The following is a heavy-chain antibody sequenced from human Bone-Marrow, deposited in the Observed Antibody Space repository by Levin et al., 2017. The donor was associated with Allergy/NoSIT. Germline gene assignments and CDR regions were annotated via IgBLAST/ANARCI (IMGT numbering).Heavy chain of an antibody. J-gene: IGHJ6*02. D-gene: IGHD2-2*02. Sequence: ASVKVSCKASGGTFSSYAISWVRQAPGQGLEWMGGIIPIFGTANYAQKFQGRVTITADKSTSTAYMELSSLRSEDTAVYYCARGGRRGYCSSTSCYNGAYYYYYGMDVWGQGTTVTVSS. CDR3: ARGGRRGYCSSTSCYNGAYYYYYGMDV. CDR2: IIPIFGTA. CDR1: GGTFSSYA. V-gene: IGHV1-69*06.